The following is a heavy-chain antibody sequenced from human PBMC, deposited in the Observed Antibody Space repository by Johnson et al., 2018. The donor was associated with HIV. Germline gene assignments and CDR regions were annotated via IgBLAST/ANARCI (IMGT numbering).Heavy chain of an antibody. CDR1: GFTFSTYG. CDR3: ARDDSSGFDDAFDL. V-gene: IGHV3-7*03. J-gene: IGHJ3*01. CDR2: IQQTGSAE. D-gene: IGHD3-22*01. Sequence: VQLVESGGGVVQPGRSLRLSCAASGFTFSTYGMHWVRQAPGKGLEWLANIQQTGSAEYYGDSVRGRFTISRDNARNSLHLQMRGLRAEDTAMYYCARDDSSGFDDAFDLWGQGTMVSVSS.